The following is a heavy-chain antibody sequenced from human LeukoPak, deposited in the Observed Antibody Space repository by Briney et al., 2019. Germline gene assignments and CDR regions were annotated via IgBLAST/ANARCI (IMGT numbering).Heavy chain of an antibody. J-gene: IGHJ6*03. V-gene: IGHV3-48*01. CDR1: GFTFSSYS. CDR2: ISSSSSTI. CDR3: ARVLRGSGSYYYYYYMDV. D-gene: IGHD3-10*01. Sequence: GGSLRLSCAASGFTFSSYSMNWVRQAPGKGLEWVSYISSSSSTIYYADSVKGRFTISRDNAKNSLYLQMNSLRAEDTAVYYCARVLRGSGSYYYYYYMDVWGKGTTVTVSS.